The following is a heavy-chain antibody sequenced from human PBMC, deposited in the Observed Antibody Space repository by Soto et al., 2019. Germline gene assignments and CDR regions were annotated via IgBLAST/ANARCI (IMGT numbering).Heavy chain of an antibody. D-gene: IGHD6-13*01. V-gene: IGHV3-53*01. CDR3: ARTGAAAATGYLDY. J-gene: IGHJ4*02. CDR2: IYSGGST. CDR1: GFTVSSNY. Sequence: GSLRLSCAASGFTVSSNYMSWVRQAPGKGLEWVSVIYSGGSTYYADSVKGRFTISRDNSKNTLYLQMNSLRAEDTAGYYCARTGAAAATGYLDYWGQGPLVTVSS.